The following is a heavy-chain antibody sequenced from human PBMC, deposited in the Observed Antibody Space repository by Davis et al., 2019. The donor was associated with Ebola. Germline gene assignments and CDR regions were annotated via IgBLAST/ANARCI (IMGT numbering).Heavy chain of an antibody. CDR2: FNSYSGNT. V-gene: IGHV1-18*01. D-gene: IGHD3-16*02. J-gene: IGHJ4*02. CDR1: GYTFTNYG. CDR3: ARVGMSTVGSVIVTILDY. Sequence: ASVKVSCKASGYTFTNYGFSWVRQAPGQGLEWMGWFNSYSGNTNYAEKPQGRVNMTTDTSTNTAYMELRSLKSDDTAVYYSARVGMSTVGSVIVTILDYWGQGTLVTVSS.